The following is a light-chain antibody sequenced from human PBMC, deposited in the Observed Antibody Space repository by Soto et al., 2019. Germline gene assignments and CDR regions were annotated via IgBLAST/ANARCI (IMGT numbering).Light chain of an antibody. CDR1: QSVSNN. V-gene: IGKV3-15*01. CDR3: QQYNNWPPA. CDR2: GAS. Sequence: EIVMTHSPATLSVSPGERATLSCRASQSVSNNLAWYQQKPGQAPRLLIYGASTRATGIPARFSGSGSGTEFTLTISSLKSEDFEVYYCQQYNNWPPAFGQGTRLEIK. J-gene: IGKJ5*01.